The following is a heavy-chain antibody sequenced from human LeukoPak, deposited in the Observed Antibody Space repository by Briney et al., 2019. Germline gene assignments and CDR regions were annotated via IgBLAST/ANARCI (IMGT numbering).Heavy chain of an antibody. J-gene: IGHJ4*02. CDR1: GVSISSSSYY. Sequence: SETLSLTCTVSGVSISSSSYYWGWIRQPPGKGLEWIGSIYYSGSTYYNPSLKSRVTISVDTSKNQFSLKLSSVTAADTAVYYCARVGRAMLTRHFDYWGQGTLVTVSS. V-gene: IGHV4-39*07. CDR2: IYYSGST. D-gene: IGHD3-16*01. CDR3: ARVGRAMLTRHFDY.